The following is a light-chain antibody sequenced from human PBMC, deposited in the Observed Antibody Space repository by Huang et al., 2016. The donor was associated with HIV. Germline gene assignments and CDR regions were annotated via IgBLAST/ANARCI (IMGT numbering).Light chain of an antibody. CDR1: QNINRY. Sequence: DLQITQSPSSLSASVVDRVIITCRASQNINRYLNWYQQQPGKAPKLLISGASKLQSGVPSSFSGSGSGTHFTLAISSLQPEDSATYYCQQSAVTPRTFGQGTKLEI. CDR3: QQSAVTPRT. V-gene: IGKV1-39*01. CDR2: GAS. J-gene: IGKJ2*01.